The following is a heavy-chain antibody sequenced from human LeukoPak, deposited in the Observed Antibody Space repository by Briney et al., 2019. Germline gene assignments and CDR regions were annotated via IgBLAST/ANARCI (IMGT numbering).Heavy chain of an antibody. CDR2: INTTSDYI. CDR3: ARLARWSFDY. Sequence: GGSLRLSCAASGFAFISFTMNWVRQAPGKGLEWVSPINTTSDYIYYADSVKGRFTISRDNAKNSLYLQMNSLRADDTAVYYCARLARWSFDYWGQGALVTVSS. D-gene: IGHD2-8*01. J-gene: IGHJ4*02. V-gene: IGHV3-21*01. CDR1: GFAFISFT.